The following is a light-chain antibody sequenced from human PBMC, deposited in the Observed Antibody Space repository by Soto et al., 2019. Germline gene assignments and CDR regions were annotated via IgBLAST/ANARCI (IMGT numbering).Light chain of an antibody. CDR3: QQCNSYSLT. CDR2: KAS. V-gene: IGKV1-5*03. J-gene: IGKJ4*01. Sequence: DIQMTQSPSTLSASVGDRVTITCRASQSISSWLAWYQQKPGKAPKLVIYKASSLESGVPSRFTGTGSGTEFTLTISSLQPDDFATYYCQQCNSYSLTFGGGTKVEIK. CDR1: QSISSW.